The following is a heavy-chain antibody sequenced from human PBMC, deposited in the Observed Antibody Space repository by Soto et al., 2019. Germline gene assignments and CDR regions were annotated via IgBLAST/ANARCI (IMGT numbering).Heavy chain of an antibody. CDR3: ARDQTSGYDLWPNNFDY. Sequence: GGSLRLSCAASGFTFSSYGMHWVRQAPGKGLEWVAVIWYDGSNKYYADSVKGRFTISRDNSKNTLYLQMNSLRAEDTAVYYCARDQTSGYDLWPNNFDYWGQGTLVTVSS. V-gene: IGHV3-33*01. J-gene: IGHJ4*02. D-gene: IGHD5-12*01. CDR1: GFTFSSYG. CDR2: IWYDGSNK.